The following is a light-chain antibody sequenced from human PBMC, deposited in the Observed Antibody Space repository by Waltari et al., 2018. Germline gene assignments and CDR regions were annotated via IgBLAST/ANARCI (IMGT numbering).Light chain of an antibody. V-gene: IGKV1-39*01. CDR1: QCISSY. Sequence: DIQMTQSPSSLSASLGDRVTITCRASQCISSYLNWYQHKPGKAPELLIYGASSLQSGVPSRFSGSGSGTDFTLTISSLQPEDFATYYCQHSYNTPRTFGQGTRLEIK. CDR3: QHSYNTPRT. CDR2: GAS. J-gene: IGKJ5*01.